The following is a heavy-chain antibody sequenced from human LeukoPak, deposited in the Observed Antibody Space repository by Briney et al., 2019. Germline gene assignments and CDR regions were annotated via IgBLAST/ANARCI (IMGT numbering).Heavy chain of an antibody. CDR2: ISYDGSNK. CDR1: GFTFSSYD. V-gene: IGHV3-30*03. D-gene: IGHD3-3*01. CDR3: ASPGGIFGVVMDDY. Sequence: GGSLRLSCAASGFTFSSYDMHWVRQAPGKGLEWVAVISYDGSNKYYADSVKGRFTISRDNSKNTLYLQMNSLRAEDTAVYYCASPGGIFGVVMDDYWGQGTLVTVSS. J-gene: IGHJ4*02.